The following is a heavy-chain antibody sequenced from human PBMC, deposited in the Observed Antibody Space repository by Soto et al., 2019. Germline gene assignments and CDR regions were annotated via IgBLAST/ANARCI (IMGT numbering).Heavy chain of an antibody. V-gene: IGHV4-30-2*01. CDR3: ATRPPQIVVTLLPFPS. CDR2: IYHSGST. Sequence: PSETLSLTCAVSGGSISSGGYSWSWIRQPPGKGLEWIGYIYHSGSTYYNPSLKSRVTISVDRSKNQFSLKLSSVTAADTAVYYCATRPPQIVVTLLPFPSWGQGPPVTVSS. J-gene: IGHJ5*02. CDR1: GGSISSGGYS. D-gene: IGHD2-15*01.